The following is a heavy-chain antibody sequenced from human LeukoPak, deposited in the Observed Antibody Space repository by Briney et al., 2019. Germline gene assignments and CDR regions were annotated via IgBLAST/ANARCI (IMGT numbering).Heavy chain of an antibody. J-gene: IGHJ4*02. CDR3: AKEVRYYDSSGYADY. Sequence: VGSLRLSCAASGFTFSSYAMSWVRQAPGKGLEWVSAISGSGGSTYYADSVKGRFTISRDNSKNTLYLQMNSLRAEDTAVYYCAKEVRYYDSSGYADYWGQGTLVTVSS. CDR2: ISGSGGST. D-gene: IGHD3-22*01. V-gene: IGHV3-23*01. CDR1: GFTFSSYA.